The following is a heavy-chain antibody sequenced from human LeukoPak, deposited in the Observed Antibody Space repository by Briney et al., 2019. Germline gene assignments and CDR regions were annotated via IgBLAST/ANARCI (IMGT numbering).Heavy chain of an antibody. CDR2: INHSGST. J-gene: IGHJ4*02. CDR1: GGSFSGYY. D-gene: IGHD3-10*01. CDR3: ASQRPITMVRGVVDY. Sequence: PSETLSLTCAVYGGSFSGYYWSWIRQPPGKGLEWIGEINHSGSTNYNPSLKSRVTISVDTSKNQFSLKLSSVTAADTAVYYCASQRPITMVRGVVDYWGQGILVTVSS. V-gene: IGHV4-34*01.